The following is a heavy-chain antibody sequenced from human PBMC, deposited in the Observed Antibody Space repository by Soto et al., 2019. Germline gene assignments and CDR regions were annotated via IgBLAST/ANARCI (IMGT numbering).Heavy chain of an antibody. V-gene: IGHV3-21*05. CDR3: ARDPVRYFDWLFPASFDY. J-gene: IGHJ4*02. CDR1: GFPFSSYS. D-gene: IGHD3-9*01. CDR2: ISSSSYI. Sequence: GGSLRLSCTSSGFPFSSYSMNWVRQAPGKGLEWVSYISSSSYIYYADSVKGRFTISRDNAKNSLYLQMNSLRAEDTAVYYCARDPVRYFDWLFPASFDYWGQGTLVTVS.